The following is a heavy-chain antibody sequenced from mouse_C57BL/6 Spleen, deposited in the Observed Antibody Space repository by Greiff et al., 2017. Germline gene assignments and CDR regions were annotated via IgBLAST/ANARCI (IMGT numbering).Heavy chain of an antibody. D-gene: IGHD1-1*01. Sequence: VQLQQSGPELVKPGASVKISCKASGYSFTGYFMNWVKQSHGKSLEWIGRINPYNGDTFYNQKFKGKATLTVDKSSSTAHMELLSLTSEDFAVXYCAREEGYYYGSSYYYAMDYWGQGTSVTVSS. J-gene: IGHJ4*01. CDR3: AREEGYYYGSSYYYAMDY. CDR2: INPYNGDT. V-gene: IGHV1-37*01. CDR1: GYSFTGYF.